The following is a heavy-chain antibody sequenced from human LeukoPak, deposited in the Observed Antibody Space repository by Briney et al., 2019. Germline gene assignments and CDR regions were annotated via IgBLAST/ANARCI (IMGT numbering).Heavy chain of an antibody. CDR3: AKDTGVAGTSVFSDY. V-gene: IGHV3-23*01. Sequence: GGSLRLSCAASGLTFSGSAMSWVRQAPGKGLEWVSLISGSGNSTYYADSVKGRFTISRDNSKNTLYLQMNSLRAEDTAVYYCAKDTGVAGTSVFSDYWGQGTLVTVSS. J-gene: IGHJ4*02. D-gene: IGHD6-19*01. CDR1: GLTFSGSA. CDR2: ISGSGNST.